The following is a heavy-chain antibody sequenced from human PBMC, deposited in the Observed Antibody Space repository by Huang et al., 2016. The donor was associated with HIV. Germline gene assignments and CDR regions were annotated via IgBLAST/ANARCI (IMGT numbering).Heavy chain of an antibody. CDR2: LLSNSDGGRT. CDR1: GFTFSNAW. Sequence: EVQLVESGGDLVKPGGSLRLSCAASGFTFSNAWMIWVRQAPGKGLEWVARLLSNSDGGRTDYGAPVKGRFIVSRDDSKNTLYLQMNSLKVEDTGVYYCTTYDSARLMVWGQGTLVTVSS. V-gene: IGHV3-15*01. CDR3: TTYDSARLMV. J-gene: IGHJ4*02. D-gene: IGHD3-10*01.